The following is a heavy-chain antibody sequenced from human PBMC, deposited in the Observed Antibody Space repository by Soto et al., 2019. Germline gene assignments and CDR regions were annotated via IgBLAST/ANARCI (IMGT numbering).Heavy chain of an antibody. J-gene: IGHJ6*02. D-gene: IGHD4-17*01. Sequence: GGSLRLSCAASGFTFSSYDMHWVRQATGKGLEWVSAIGTAGDTYYPGSVKGRFTISRENAKNSLYLQMNSLRAEDTAVYYCARVLTGLRGGMDVWGQGTTVTVSS. CDR3: ARVLTGLRGGMDV. V-gene: IGHV3-13*01. CDR2: IGTAGDT. CDR1: GFTFSSYD.